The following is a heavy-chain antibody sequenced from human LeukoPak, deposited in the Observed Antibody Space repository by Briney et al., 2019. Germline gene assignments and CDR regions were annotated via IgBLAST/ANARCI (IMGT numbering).Heavy chain of an antibody. CDR1: AYTFTNYY. V-gene: IGHV1-18*01. J-gene: IGHJ4*02. Sequence: ASVKVSCTASAYTFTNYYISWVRQAPGQGLEWMGWISAYNGNTNYAQKLQGRVTMTTDRSTSTAYMELRSLTSDDTAVYYCARGAAQTGTTFDYWGQGTLVTVSS. CDR3: ARGAAQTGTTFDY. CDR2: ISAYNGNT. D-gene: IGHD1-7*01.